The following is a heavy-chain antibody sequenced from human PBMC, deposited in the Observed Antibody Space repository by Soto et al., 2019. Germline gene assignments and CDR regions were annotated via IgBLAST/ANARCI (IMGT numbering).Heavy chain of an antibody. CDR2: IKHSGSS. J-gene: IGHJ3*02. D-gene: IGHD6-19*01. Sequence: SETLSLTCAVYAGSFSHYYWNWIRQSPGKGLEWIGKIKHSGSSNYNPSLGSRVSISVDMSKNQFSLRLTSVTAADTAVYYCARGGSSDWQVALDIWGQGTMVTVSS. CDR1: AGSFSHYY. V-gene: IGHV4-34*01. CDR3: ARGGSSDWQVALDI.